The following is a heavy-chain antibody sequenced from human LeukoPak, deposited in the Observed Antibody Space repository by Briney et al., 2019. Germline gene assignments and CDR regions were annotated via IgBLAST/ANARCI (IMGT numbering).Heavy chain of an antibody. CDR3: ARGYSTGSENYFDF. Sequence: GGSLRLSCAASGFTVSSNYMSWVRQAPGKGLEWVSVIYSGGSTYYADSVKGRFTISRDNSKNTLYLQMNSLRAEDTAVYYCARGYSTGSENYFDFWGQGTLVTVSS. D-gene: IGHD6-19*01. V-gene: IGHV3-53*01. CDR2: IYSGGST. CDR1: GFTVSSNY. J-gene: IGHJ4*02.